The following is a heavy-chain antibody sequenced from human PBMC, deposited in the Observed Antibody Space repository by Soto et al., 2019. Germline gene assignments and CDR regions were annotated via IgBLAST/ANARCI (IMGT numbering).Heavy chain of an antibody. CDR3: ARQIYSYGGYYYYGMDV. D-gene: IGHD5-18*01. J-gene: IGHJ6*02. CDR1: GGSISSYY. Sequence: SETLSLTCTVSGGSISSYYWSWIRQPPGKGLEWIGYIYYSGSTNYNPSLKSRVTISVDTSKNQFSLKLSSVTAADTAVYYCARQIYSYGGYYYYGMDVWGQGTTVTVSS. V-gene: IGHV4-59*01. CDR2: IYYSGST.